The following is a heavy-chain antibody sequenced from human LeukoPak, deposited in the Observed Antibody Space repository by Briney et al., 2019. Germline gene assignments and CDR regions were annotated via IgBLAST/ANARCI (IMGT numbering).Heavy chain of an antibody. CDR1: GFTFNSYW. J-gene: IGHJ3*02. D-gene: IGHD3-16*02. CDR2: IKQDGSEK. Sequence: PGGSLRLSCAASGFTFNSYWMSWVRQAPGKGLEWVANIKQDGSEKYYVDSVKGRFTISRDNAKNSLYLQMNSLRAEDTAVYYCAKALTFDIWGQGTMVTVSS. V-gene: IGHV3-7*03. CDR3: AKALTFDI.